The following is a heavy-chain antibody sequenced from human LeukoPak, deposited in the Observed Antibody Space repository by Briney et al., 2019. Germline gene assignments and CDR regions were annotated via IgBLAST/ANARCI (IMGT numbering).Heavy chain of an antibody. CDR2: IKQDGREK. CDR1: GFTFSTYW. V-gene: IGHV3-7*01. Sequence: GGSLRLSCATSGFTFSTYWMSWLRQAPGKGLEWVANIKQDGREKYYVDSVRGRFTISRDNAKNSLYLQINSLRAEDTAVYYCARGIFTTAHFDCWGQGTLVTVSS. CDR3: ARGIFTTAHFDC. D-gene: IGHD2-15*01. J-gene: IGHJ4*02.